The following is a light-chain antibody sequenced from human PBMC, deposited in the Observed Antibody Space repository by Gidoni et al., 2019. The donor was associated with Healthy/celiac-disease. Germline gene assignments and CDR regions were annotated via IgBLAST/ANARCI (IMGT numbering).Light chain of an antibody. CDR2: DDS. V-gene: IGKV3-11*01. CDR3: QQRSNWPRFT. J-gene: IGKJ3*01. CDR1: QSVSSY. Sequence: EIVLTQSPATLSLSPGERATLSCRASQSVSSYLAWYQQKPGQAPRLLIYDDSNRSTGITARISSSGAGTDVTIIISSLVAEDYAVEYCQQRSNWPRFTFGPGTKVDIK.